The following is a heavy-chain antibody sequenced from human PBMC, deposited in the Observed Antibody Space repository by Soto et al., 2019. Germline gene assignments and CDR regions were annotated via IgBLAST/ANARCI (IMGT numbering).Heavy chain of an antibody. CDR1: GYGFTTYG. CDR3: ARGRYGDY. D-gene: IGHD1-1*01. J-gene: IGHJ4*02. CDR2: ISAHNGNT. V-gene: IGHV1-18*01. Sequence: QVHLVQSGAEVKKPGASVKVSCKGSGYGFTTYGITWVRQAPGQGLEWMAWISAHNGNTNYAQKRXGXGXXTRDTSTSTAYMELRSLRSDDTAVYYCARGRYGDYGGQGALVTVSS.